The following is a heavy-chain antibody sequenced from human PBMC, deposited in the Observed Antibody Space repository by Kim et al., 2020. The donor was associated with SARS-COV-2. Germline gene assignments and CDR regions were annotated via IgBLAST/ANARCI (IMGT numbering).Heavy chain of an antibody. V-gene: IGHV3-21*01. CDR1: GFTFSSYS. D-gene: IGHD3-22*01. CDR3: ARDMCYYDSSGYYYYYGMDV. J-gene: IGHJ6*02. CDR2: ISSSSSYI. Sequence: GGSLRLSCAASGFTFSSYSMNWVRQAPGKGLEWVSSISSSSSYIYYADSVKGRFTISRDNAKNSLYLQMNSLRAEDTAVYYCARDMCYYDSSGYYYYYGMDVWGQGTTVTVSS.